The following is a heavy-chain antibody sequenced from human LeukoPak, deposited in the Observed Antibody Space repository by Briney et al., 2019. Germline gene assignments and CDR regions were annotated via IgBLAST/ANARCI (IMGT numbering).Heavy chain of an antibody. V-gene: IGHV3-48*04. D-gene: IGHD5-12*01. J-gene: IGHJ4*02. CDR2: ISSSGSTI. CDR1: GFTFSDYG. Sequence: QPGGSLRLSCAASGFTFSDYGMHWVRQAPGKGLEWVSYISSSGSTIYYADSMKGRFTISRDNAKNSLYLQMNSLRAEDTAVYYCARDHSGYDRGADYWGQGTLVTVSS. CDR3: ARDHSGYDRGADY.